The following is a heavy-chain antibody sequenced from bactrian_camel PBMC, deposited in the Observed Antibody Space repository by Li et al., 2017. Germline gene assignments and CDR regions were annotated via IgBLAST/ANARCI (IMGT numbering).Heavy chain of an antibody. J-gene: IGHJ4*01. D-gene: IGHD5*01. CDR1: GFPFFTKA. Sequence: DVQLVESGGGLVQPGESLTLSCVASGFPFFTKAMSWVRQPPGKELEWVSSTSGGGTLYYTYSVAGRFTISRDNAKNTAYLQMTNLRSEDTALYICASRSDLYGEYAHWGQGTQVTVS. CDR2: STSGGGTL. CDR3: ASRSDLYGEYAH. V-gene: IGHV3S40*01.